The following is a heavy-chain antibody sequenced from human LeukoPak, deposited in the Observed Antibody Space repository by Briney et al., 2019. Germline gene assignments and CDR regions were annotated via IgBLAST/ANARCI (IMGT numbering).Heavy chain of an antibody. Sequence: ASVTVSCKPSGYTFSDYSIHWVRQAPGQGLEWMGWINPKNGDTKSAQKFQGRVTMTGDTSISTIYMEVTRLRSDDTAIYYCARDFFSEVTYHGEIAYFDQWGPGTLVSVSS. D-gene: IGHD1-14*01. CDR3: ARDFFSEVTYHGEIAYFDQ. V-gene: IGHV1-2*02. J-gene: IGHJ4*02. CDR1: GYTFSDYS. CDR2: INPKNGDT.